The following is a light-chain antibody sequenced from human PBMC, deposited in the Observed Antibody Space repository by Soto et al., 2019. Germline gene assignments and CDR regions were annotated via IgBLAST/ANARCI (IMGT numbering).Light chain of an antibody. V-gene: IGLV2-14*01. CDR3: SSYTSSSALDV. Sequence: QSVLTQPASVSGSPGQSITISCTGTSSDVVGYDYVSWYQQHPGKASKLMIYEVSNRPSGVSNRFSGSKSGNTASLTISGLQAEDEADYYCSSYTSSSALDVFGGGTKLTVL. J-gene: IGLJ2*01. CDR1: SSDVVGYDY. CDR2: EVS.